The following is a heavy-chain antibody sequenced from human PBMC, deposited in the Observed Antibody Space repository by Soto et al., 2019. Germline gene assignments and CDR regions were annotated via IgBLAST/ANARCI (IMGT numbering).Heavy chain of an antibody. CDR3: ARGGGFPDAPTLPFDS. V-gene: IGHV4-30-2*06. Sequence: QLHLQESGSGLVKPSQSLSLTCAVSGGSISSDGYSWNWVRQSPGKGLEWIAYFSHSGSTYYNPSLQSRVTMSVDRSSEQFSLRLNSGTAADTAVYYCARGGGFPDAPTLPFDSCGQGILVAVSS. CDR2: FSHSGST. D-gene: IGHD3-16*01. CDR1: GGSISSDGYS. J-gene: IGHJ4*02.